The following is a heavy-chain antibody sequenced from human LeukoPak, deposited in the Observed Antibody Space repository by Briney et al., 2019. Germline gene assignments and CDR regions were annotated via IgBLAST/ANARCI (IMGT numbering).Heavy chain of an antibody. CDR3: ARGREYYGSGRFYYYGMDV. D-gene: IGHD3-10*01. CDR2: INHSGST. Sequence: SETLSLTCAVYGGCFSGYYWSWIRQPPGKGLEWIGEINHSGSTNYNPSLKSRVTISVDTSKNQFSLKLSSVTAADTAVYYCARGREYYGSGRFYYYGMDVWGQGTTVTVSS. V-gene: IGHV4-34*01. J-gene: IGHJ6*02. CDR1: GGCFSGYY.